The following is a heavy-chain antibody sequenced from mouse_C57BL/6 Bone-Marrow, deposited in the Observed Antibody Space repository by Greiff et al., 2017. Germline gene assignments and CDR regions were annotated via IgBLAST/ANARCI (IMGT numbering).Heavy chain of an antibody. CDR2: IYPGSGST. CDR1: GYTFTSYW. Sequence: QVQLQQPGAELVKPGASVKMSCKASGYTFTSYWIIWVKQRPGQGLEWIGDIYPGSGSTNYNEKFKSKATLTVDTSSSTAYMQLSSLTSEDSAVYYCANIYYDGYYAMDYWGQGTSVTVSS. D-gene: IGHD2-4*01. J-gene: IGHJ4*01. CDR3: ANIYYDGYYAMDY. V-gene: IGHV1-55*01.